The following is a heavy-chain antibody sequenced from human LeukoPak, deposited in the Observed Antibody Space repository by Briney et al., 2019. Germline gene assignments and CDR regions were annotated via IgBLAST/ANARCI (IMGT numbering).Heavy chain of an antibody. CDR2: INPNSGGT. CDR1: GYTFTGYY. V-gene: IGHV1-2*02. CDR3: AKVKGSSWYMNWFDP. Sequence: ASVKVSCKASGYTFTGYYMHWVRQAPGQGLEWMGWINPNSGGTNYAQKFQGRVTMTRDTSITTAYMVLSRLRSDDTAVYYCAKVKGSSWYMNWFDPWGQGTLVTVSS. J-gene: IGHJ5*02. D-gene: IGHD6-13*01.